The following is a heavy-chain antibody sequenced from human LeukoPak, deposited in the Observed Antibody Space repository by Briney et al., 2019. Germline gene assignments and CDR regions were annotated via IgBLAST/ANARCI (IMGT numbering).Heavy chain of an antibody. D-gene: IGHD5-12*01. CDR1: GGSISSGGYY. Sequence: PSQTLSLTCTVSGGSISSGGYYWSWIRQHPGKGLEWIGYIYYSGSTYYNPSLKSRVTISVDTSKNQFSLKLSSVTAADTAVYYCARAPETYMVATYVGSMDVWGQGTTVTVSS. CDR3: ARAPETYMVATYVGSMDV. CDR2: IYYSGST. J-gene: IGHJ6*02. V-gene: IGHV4-31*03.